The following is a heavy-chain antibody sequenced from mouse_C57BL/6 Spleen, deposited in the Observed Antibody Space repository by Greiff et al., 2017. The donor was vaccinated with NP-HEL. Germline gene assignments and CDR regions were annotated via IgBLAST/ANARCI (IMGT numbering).Heavy chain of an antibody. CDR1: GYTFTDYY. Sequence: VQLQQSGPELVKPGASVKISCKASGYTFTDYYMNWVKQSHGKSLEWIGDINPNNGGTSYHQKFKGKATLTVDKSSSTAYMELRSLTSEDSAVYYCARQDERFAYWGQGTLVTVSA. CDR2: INPNNGGT. V-gene: IGHV1-26*01. J-gene: IGHJ3*01. CDR3: ARQDERFAY.